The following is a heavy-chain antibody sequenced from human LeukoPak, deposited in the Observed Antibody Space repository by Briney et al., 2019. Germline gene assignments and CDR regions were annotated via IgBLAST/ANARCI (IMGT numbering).Heavy chain of an antibody. CDR1: GFTFTSYA. CDR2: INEDETER. CDR3: ARARTATYNVFADF. V-gene: IGHV3-7*01. D-gene: IGHD3-3*01. Sequence: QPGGSLRLSCAASGFTFTSYAMSWLRQTPGKGLEWVANINEDETERYYVASVEGRFTVSRDNGKNSLYLQMNGLRAEDSAVFYCARARTATYNVFADFWGQGTLVTVSS. J-gene: IGHJ4*02.